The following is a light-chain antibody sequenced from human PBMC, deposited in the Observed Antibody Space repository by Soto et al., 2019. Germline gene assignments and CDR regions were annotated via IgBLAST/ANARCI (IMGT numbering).Light chain of an antibody. J-gene: IGKJ5*01. V-gene: IGKV1-8*01. CDR1: QGISSY. CDR3: QQYYSYPPIT. Sequence: AIRMTQSPSSFSASTGDRVTITCRASQGISSYLAWYQQKPGKAPKLLIYAASTLQSGVPSRFSGSGSGTDFTLTISCLQSEDVASYYCQQYYSYPPITFGQGTRREI. CDR2: AAS.